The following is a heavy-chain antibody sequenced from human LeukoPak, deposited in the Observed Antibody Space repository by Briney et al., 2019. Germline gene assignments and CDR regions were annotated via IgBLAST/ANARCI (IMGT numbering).Heavy chain of an antibody. CDR3: ARVGSLSIFGVVINEDYFDY. CDR2: IIPIFGTA. Sequence: GASVKVSCKASGGTFSSYAISWVRQAPGQGLEWMGGIIPIFGTANYAQKFQGRVTITADESTSTAYMELNSLRAEDTAVYYCARVGSLSIFGVVINEDYFDYWGQGTLVTVSS. CDR1: GGTFSSYA. D-gene: IGHD3-3*01. V-gene: IGHV1-69*13. J-gene: IGHJ4*02.